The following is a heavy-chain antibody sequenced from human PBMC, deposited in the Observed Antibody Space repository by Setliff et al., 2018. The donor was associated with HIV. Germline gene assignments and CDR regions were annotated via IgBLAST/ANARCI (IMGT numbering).Heavy chain of an antibody. CDR3: AKNLYSSRWSPLDY. Sequence: GGSLRLSCAASGFTFSSYVMHWVRQAPGKGLEWVAYIRNDGSDKYAAVSLRGRFTISRDNSKNTLYLQMNSLRTEDTAVYFCAKNLYSSRWSPLDYGGQGTLVTVSS. CDR1: GFTFSSYV. V-gene: IGHV3-30*02. CDR2: IRNDGSDK. D-gene: IGHD6-13*01. J-gene: IGHJ4*02.